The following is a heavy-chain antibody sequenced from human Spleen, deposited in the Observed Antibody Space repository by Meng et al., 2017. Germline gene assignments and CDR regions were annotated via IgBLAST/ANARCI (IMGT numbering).Heavy chain of an antibody. D-gene: IGHD6-6*01. CDR3: AMGWGSSRAFDF. J-gene: IGHJ4*02. CDR2: ISYDGRNK. CDR1: GFSFSNYD. V-gene: IGHV3-30*01. Sequence: GESLKISCVASGFSFSNYDMHWVRQAPGKGLEWVTVISYDGRNKYYADSVKGRFTISRDNSKSTLYVQMNSRRGEDTAIYFCAMGWGSSRAFDFWGQGTLVTVSS.